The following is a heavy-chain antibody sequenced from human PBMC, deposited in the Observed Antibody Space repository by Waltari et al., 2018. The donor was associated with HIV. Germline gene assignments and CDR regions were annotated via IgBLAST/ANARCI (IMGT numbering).Heavy chain of an antibody. D-gene: IGHD5-12*01. CDR3: ARGSEYSGYADAFDI. Sequence: EVQLVETGGGLIQPGGSLRLSCAASEFTVSSDYMSWVRQAPGKGLEWVSVIYSGGITDYADSVKGRFTISRDNSKNTLYLQMNSLRAEDTAIYYCARGSEYSGYADAFDIWGQGTMVTVSS. CDR1: EFTVSSDY. J-gene: IGHJ3*02. CDR2: IYSGGIT. V-gene: IGHV3-53*02.